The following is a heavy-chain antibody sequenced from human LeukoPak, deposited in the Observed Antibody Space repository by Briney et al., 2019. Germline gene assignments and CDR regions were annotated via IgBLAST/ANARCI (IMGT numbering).Heavy chain of an antibody. D-gene: IGHD2-2*01. V-gene: IGHV3-11*04. Sequence: GGSLGLSCAASGFTFSDYYMSWIRQAPGKGLEWVSYISSSGSTIYYADSVKGRFTISRGNAKNSPYLQMNSLRAEDTAVYYCARRGYCSSTSCFDYWGQGTLVTVSS. J-gene: IGHJ4*02. CDR2: ISSSGSTI. CDR3: ARRGYCSSTSCFDY. CDR1: GFTFSDYY.